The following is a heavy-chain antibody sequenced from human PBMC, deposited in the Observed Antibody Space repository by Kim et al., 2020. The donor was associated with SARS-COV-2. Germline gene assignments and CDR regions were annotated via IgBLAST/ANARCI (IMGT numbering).Heavy chain of an antibody. CDR2: INPNSGGT. D-gene: IGHD6-13*01. CDR3: ARGGGIAAAGTVDTAMGYYYYGMDV. J-gene: IGHJ6*02. Sequence: ASVKVSCKASGYTFTGYYMHWVRQAPGQGLEWMGWINPNSGGTNYAQKFQGWVTMTRDTSISTAYMELSRLRSDDTAVYYCARGGGIAAAGTVDTAMGYYYYGMDVWGQGTTVTVSS. CDR1: GYTFTGYY. V-gene: IGHV1-2*04.